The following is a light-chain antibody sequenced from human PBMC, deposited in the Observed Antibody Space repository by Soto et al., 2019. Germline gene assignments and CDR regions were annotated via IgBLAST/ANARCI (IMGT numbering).Light chain of an antibody. CDR3: RSYAGSNNLYV. J-gene: IGLJ1*01. Sequence: QSALTQPPSASGSPGQSVTISCTGTSGDVGAYSYVSWYQQHPDKAPKLMIYEVSKRPSGVPDRFSGSKSGNTASLTVSGLQAEDEADYYCRSYAGSNNLYVFGTGTKLTVL. CDR1: SGDVGAYSY. CDR2: EVS. V-gene: IGLV2-8*01.